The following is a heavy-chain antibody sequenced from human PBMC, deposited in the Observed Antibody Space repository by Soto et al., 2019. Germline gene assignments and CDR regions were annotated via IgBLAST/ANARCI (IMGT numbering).Heavy chain of an antibody. Sequence: QVQLVQSGAEVKKPGASVKVSCKASGYTFTSYGISWVRQAPGQGLEWMGWISAYNGNTNYAQKLQGRVTMTTDTSTSTAYMELRSLRSDDTAVYYCARDLRDYGDYVRYYYYYYMGLWGKGTTVTGSS. V-gene: IGHV1-18*01. D-gene: IGHD4-17*01. J-gene: IGHJ6*03. CDR2: ISAYNGNT. CDR1: GYTFTSYG. CDR3: ARDLRDYGDYVRYYYYYYMGL.